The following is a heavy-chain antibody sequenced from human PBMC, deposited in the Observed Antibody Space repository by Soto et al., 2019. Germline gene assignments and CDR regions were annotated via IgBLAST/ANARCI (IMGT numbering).Heavy chain of an antibody. D-gene: IGHD2-15*01. CDR1: GYTFTSYG. Sequence: ASVKVSCKASGYTFTSYGISWVRQAPGQGLEWMGWISAYNGNTNYAQKPQGRVTMTTDTSTSTAYMELRSLRSDDTAVYYCARDPGYCSGGSCNWFDPWGQGTLVTVSS. CDR2: ISAYNGNT. V-gene: IGHV1-18*01. CDR3: ARDPGYCSGGSCNWFDP. J-gene: IGHJ5*02.